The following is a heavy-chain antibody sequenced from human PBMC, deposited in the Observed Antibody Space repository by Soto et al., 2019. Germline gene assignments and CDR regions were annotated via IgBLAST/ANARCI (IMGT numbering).Heavy chain of an antibody. CDR3: ARDIGFDYVN. D-gene: IGHD5-12*01. V-gene: IGHV3-7*01. CDR1: GFNVMSYW. Sequence: GGSLRLSCAVSGFNVMSYWMSWVRHAPGKGLEWVASIKDDGSEIYYLQSVRGRFTISRDSAGNALHLAMNYMSAEDTGVYFCARDIGFDYVNWGQGTLVTVTS. J-gene: IGHJ4*02. CDR2: IKDDGSEI.